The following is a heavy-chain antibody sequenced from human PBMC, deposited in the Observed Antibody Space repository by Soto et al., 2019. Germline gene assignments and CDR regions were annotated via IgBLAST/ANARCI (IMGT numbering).Heavy chain of an antibody. D-gene: IGHD5-12*01. CDR3: ARAYSGYDDFDN. J-gene: IGHJ4*02. Sequence: SGTLSLTCAVYGGSFSGYYWSWTRQPPGKGLEWIGEINHSGSTNYNPSLKSRVTISVDTSKNQFSLKLSSVTAADTAVYYCARAYSGYDDFDNWGQGTLVTVSS. CDR1: GGSFSGYY. CDR2: INHSGST. V-gene: IGHV4-34*01.